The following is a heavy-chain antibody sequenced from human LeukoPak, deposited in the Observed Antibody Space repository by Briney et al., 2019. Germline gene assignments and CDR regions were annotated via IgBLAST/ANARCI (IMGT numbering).Heavy chain of an antibody. V-gene: IGHV4-59*08. D-gene: IGHD4-17*01. CDR3: ARQTGDYLAFDY. CDR2: IYHSGST. J-gene: IGHJ4*02. Sequence: PSETLSLTCTVSGGSISSYYWSWIRQPPGKGLEWIGYIYHSGSTYYNPSLKSRVTISVDRSKNQFSLKLSSVTAADTAVYYCARQTGDYLAFDYWGQGTLVTVSS. CDR1: GGSISSYY.